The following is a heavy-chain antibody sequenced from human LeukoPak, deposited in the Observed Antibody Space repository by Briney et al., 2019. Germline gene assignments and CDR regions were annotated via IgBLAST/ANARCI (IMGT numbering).Heavy chain of an antibody. CDR3: ASRTASALEGFDI. V-gene: IGHV4-4*02. J-gene: IGHJ3*02. D-gene: IGHD6-19*01. CDR2: IYHSGST. Sequence: GSLRLSCAASGFILNTYSIHWVRQAPGKGLEWIGEIYHSGSTSYNPSLMSRLTISIDKSRNQFSLKLSSVTAADTAVYYCASRTASALEGFDIWGQGTMVTVSS. CDR1: GFILNTYS.